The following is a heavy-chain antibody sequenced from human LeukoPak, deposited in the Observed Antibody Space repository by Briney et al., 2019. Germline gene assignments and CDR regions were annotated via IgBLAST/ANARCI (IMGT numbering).Heavy chain of an antibody. CDR3: ASFEYDILTGYSGDY. Sequence: GGSLRLSCAASGFTFTDSYMTWVRQAPGKGLEWLSYISGSGDDTNYADSVRGRFTISRDNAKNSLYLQMNSLRVEDTAVYYCASFEYDILTGYSGDYWGQGTLVTVSS. V-gene: IGHV3-11*06. CDR2: ISGSGDDT. CDR1: GFTFTDSY. J-gene: IGHJ4*02. D-gene: IGHD3-9*01.